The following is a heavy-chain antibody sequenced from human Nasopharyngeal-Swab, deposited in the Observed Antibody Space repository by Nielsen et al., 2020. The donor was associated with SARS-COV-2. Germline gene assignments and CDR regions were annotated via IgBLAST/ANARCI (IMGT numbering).Heavy chain of an antibody. CDR2: ISAYNGNT. CDR1: GYTFTGYY. D-gene: IGHD4-17*01. J-gene: IGHJ4*02. V-gene: IGHV1-18*04. CDR3: AREGTGDYGDYRDLDFDY. Sequence: ASVKVSCKASGYTFTGYYIHWVRQAPGQGLEWMGWISAYNGNTNYAQKPQGRVTMTTDTSTSTAYMELRSLRSDDTAVYYCAREGTGDYGDYRDLDFDYWGQGTLVTVSS.